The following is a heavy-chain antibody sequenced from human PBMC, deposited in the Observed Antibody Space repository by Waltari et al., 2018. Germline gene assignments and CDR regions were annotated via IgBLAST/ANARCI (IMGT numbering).Heavy chain of an antibody. D-gene: IGHD6-19*01. CDR2: INEDGNEK. Sequence: EVQLVESGGGLVQPGGSLRLSCAASGSTFSMYWVSWLRQAPGSGLGWVAHINEDGNEKYYVDSVKGRFTISRDNARKSLYLQMSSLTVEDTAVYYCAGWLATVASYWGQGTLVTVSS. V-gene: IGHV3-7*03. CDR1: GSTFSMYW. CDR3: AGWLATVASY. J-gene: IGHJ4*02.